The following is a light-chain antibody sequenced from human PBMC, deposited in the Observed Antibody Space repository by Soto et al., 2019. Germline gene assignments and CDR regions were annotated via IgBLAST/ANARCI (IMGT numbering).Light chain of an antibody. CDR1: SDDIGRYNQ. CDR2: EGS. Sequence: ALTHPASVSGSPGQSITISCTGSSDDIGRYNQVSWYQQHPGEAPKVMIYEGSQRPSGVSNRFSGSKSGNTASLTISGLQAEDEADYYCCSYVGSTTYVFGSGTKVTVL. J-gene: IGLJ1*01. CDR3: CSYVGSTTYV. V-gene: IGLV2-23*01.